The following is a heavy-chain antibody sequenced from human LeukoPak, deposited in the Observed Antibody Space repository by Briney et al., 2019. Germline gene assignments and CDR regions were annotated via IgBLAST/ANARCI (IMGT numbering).Heavy chain of an antibody. CDR1: GLTFSTYA. V-gene: IGHV3-23*01. D-gene: IGHD2-15*01. Sequence: GGSLRLSCAASGLTFSTYAMSWVRQAPGKGLEWVSSLSGSGGSTYYADSVKGRFTISRDNSKNTLYLQMNSLRAEDTAVYYCAKDRSRVVAATLNPGFDYWGQGTLVTVSS. CDR2: LSGSGGST. CDR3: AKDRSRVVAATLNPGFDY. J-gene: IGHJ4*02.